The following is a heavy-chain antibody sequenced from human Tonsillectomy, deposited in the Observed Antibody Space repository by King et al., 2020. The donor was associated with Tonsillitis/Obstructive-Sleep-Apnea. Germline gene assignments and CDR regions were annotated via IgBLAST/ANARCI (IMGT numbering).Heavy chain of an antibody. CDR2: ISIRGSII. Sequence: QLVQSGGGLVQPGGSLRLSCAASGFTFSGYEMNWVRQAPGKGLEWVSYISIRGSIIYYADSVKGRFTISRDNAKKSLYLQMNRLRAEDTAVYYCARDWGCCSSTSCLYDAFNLWGQGTMVTVSS. V-gene: IGHV3-48*03. CDR1: GFTFSGYE. J-gene: IGHJ3*01. CDR3: ARDWGCCSSTSCLYDAFNL. D-gene: IGHD2-2*01.